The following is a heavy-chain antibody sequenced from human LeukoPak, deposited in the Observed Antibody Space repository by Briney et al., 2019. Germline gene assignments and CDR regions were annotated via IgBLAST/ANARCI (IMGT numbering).Heavy chain of an antibody. Sequence: SETLSLTCAVFGGSISSGGYSWSWIRQPPGKGLEWIGYIYHSGSTYSDPSLRSRVTISVDRSKNQFSLKLSSVTAADTAVYYCARASVAASGYYFDYWGQGTLVTVSS. CDR2: IYHSGST. J-gene: IGHJ4*02. CDR1: GGSISSGGYS. D-gene: IGHD6-19*01. V-gene: IGHV4-30-2*01. CDR3: ARASVAASGYYFDY.